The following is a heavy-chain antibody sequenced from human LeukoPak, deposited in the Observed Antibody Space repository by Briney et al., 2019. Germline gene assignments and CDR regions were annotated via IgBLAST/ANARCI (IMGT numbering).Heavy chain of an antibody. CDR2: INSDGGST. CDR1: GFTFSSYW. Sequence: GGSLRLSCAASGFTFSSYWMHWVRQAPGKGLVWVSRINSDGGSTSYTDSVKGRFTISRDNSKNTLYLQMNSLRAEDTAVYYCAKVSTYYYDSSGYSVDYWGQGTLVTVSS. J-gene: IGHJ4*02. D-gene: IGHD3-22*01. V-gene: IGHV3-74*01. CDR3: AKVSTYYYDSSGYSVDY.